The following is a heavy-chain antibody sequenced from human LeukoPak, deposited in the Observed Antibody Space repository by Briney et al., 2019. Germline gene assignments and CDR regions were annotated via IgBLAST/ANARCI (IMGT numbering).Heavy chain of an antibody. V-gene: IGHV3-23*01. CDR2: ISGSGGST. J-gene: IGHJ3*02. Sequence: GGSLRLSCAASGFTFSSYAMSWVRQAPGKGLEWVSAISGSGGSTYYADSVKGRFTISRDNSKNTLYLQMNSLGAEDTAVYYCARDFYDFEAFDIWGQGTMVTVSS. CDR1: GFTFSSYA. D-gene: IGHD5/OR15-5a*01. CDR3: ARDFYDFEAFDI.